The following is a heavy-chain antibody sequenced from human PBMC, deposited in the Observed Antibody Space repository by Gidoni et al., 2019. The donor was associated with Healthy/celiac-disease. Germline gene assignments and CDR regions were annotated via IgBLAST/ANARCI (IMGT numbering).Heavy chain of an antibody. J-gene: IGHJ6*02. Sequence: QVQLVQSGAEVKKPGASVKVSCKASGYTFTSYYMHWVRQAPGQGLEWMGIINPSGGSTSYAQKFQGRVTMTRDTSTSTVYMELSSLRSEDTAVYYCARDLPAWFGELSVYGMDVWGQGTTVTVSS. V-gene: IGHV1-46*03. CDR1: GYTFTSYY. CDR3: ARDLPAWFGELSVYGMDV. D-gene: IGHD3-10*01. CDR2: INPSGGST.